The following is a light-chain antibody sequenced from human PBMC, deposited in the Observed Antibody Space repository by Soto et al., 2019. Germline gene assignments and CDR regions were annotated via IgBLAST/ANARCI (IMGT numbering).Light chain of an antibody. CDR3: QQSFSNLLYT. J-gene: IGKJ2*01. V-gene: IGKV1-39*01. CDR2: AAS. CDR1: QSITTY. Sequence: DIQMTQSPSSLSASVEDRVIITCRASQSITTYLNWYQQKPGKAPKLLIYAASTLQSGVPSRFSGSGSGTDFTLTISSLQPEDFATYYCQQSFSNLLYTFGQGTKVDIK.